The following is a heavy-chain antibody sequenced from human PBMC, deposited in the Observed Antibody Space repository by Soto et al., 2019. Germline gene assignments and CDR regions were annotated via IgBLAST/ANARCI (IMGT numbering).Heavy chain of an antibody. CDR1: GGSISSSSYY. Sequence: PSETLSLTCTVSGGSISSSSYYWGWIRQPPGKGLEWIGSIYYSGSTYYNPSLKSRVTISVDTSKNQFSLKLSSVTAADTAVYYCARNRHYYDSSGYYPLKVGYYYYGMDVWGQGTTVTVS. J-gene: IGHJ6*02. CDR3: ARNRHYYDSSGYYPLKVGYYYYGMDV. CDR2: IYYSGST. V-gene: IGHV4-39*01. D-gene: IGHD3-22*01.